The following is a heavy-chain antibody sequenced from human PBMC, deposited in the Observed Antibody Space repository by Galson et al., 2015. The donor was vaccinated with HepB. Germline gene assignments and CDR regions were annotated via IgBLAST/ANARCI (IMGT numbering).Heavy chain of an antibody. J-gene: IGHJ5*02. CDR1: GFTFSSYW. V-gene: IGHV3-7*01. Sequence: SLRLSCAASGFTFSSYWMSWVRQAPGKGLEWVANIKQDGSEKYYVDSVKGRFSISRDNAKNSLYLQMNSVRAEDTALYYCARDSGELTPWGQGTLVTVSS. D-gene: IGHD1-26*01. CDR3: ARDSGELTP. CDR2: IKQDGSEK.